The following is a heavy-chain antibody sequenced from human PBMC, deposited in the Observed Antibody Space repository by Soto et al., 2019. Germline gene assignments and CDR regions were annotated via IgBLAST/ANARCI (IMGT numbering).Heavy chain of an antibody. V-gene: IGHV4-59*01. CDR3: ARRTGHYSGSPFDY. CDR1: GGSISGYY. J-gene: IGHJ4*02. Sequence: SETLSLTCTVSGGSISGYYWSWFRQPPGQGLEWIGHIYYSGTTYYNPSLKSRVSISVDTSKNQFSLKVTSVTAADTAVYYCARRTGHYSGSPFDYWGQGTLVTVSS. D-gene: IGHD2-15*01. CDR2: IYYSGTT.